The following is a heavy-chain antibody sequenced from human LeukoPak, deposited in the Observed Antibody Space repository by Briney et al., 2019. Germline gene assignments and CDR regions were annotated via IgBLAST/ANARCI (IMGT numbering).Heavy chain of an antibody. V-gene: IGHV1-2*02. CDR2: INPNSGGT. J-gene: IGHJ4*02. Sequence: ASVKVSCKASGYTFTGYYMHWVRQAPGQGLEWLGWINPNSGGTDYARKFQGRVTMTRDTSISTAYMELSRLRSDDTAVYYCARDLTSRGTVPNYWGQGTLVTVSS. CDR3: ARDLTSRGTVPNY. D-gene: IGHD2-2*01. CDR1: GYTFTGYY.